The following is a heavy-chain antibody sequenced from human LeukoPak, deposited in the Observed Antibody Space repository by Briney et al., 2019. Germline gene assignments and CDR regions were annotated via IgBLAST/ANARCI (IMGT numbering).Heavy chain of an antibody. CDR1: GFTFSSYA. V-gene: IGHV3-23*01. J-gene: IGHJ4*02. Sequence: GGTLRLSCAASGFTFSSYAMSWVRQAPGKGLDWVSAISGSGGSTYYADSVKGRFTISRDNSKNTLYLQMNSLRAEDTALYYCAKSPVVHAADYFDYWGQGTLVTVSS. D-gene: IGHD4-23*01. CDR3: AKSPVVHAADYFDY. CDR2: ISGSGGST.